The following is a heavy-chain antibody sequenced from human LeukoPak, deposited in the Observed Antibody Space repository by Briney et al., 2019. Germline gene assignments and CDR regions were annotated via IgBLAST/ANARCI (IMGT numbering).Heavy chain of an antibody. Sequence: GASVKVSCKASGYTFTGYYMHWVRQAPGQGLEWMGWINPNSGGTNYAQKFQGRVTMTRDTSISTAYMELSRLRSDDTAVHYCAGEWQVGATGFDYWGQGTLVTVSS. V-gene: IGHV1-2*02. CDR2: INPNSGGT. J-gene: IGHJ4*02. D-gene: IGHD1-26*01. CDR3: AGEWQVGATGFDY. CDR1: GYTFTGYY.